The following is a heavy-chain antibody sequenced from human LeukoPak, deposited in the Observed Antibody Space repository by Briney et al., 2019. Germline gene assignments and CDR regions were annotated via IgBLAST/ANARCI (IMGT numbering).Heavy chain of an antibody. D-gene: IGHD6-19*01. J-gene: IGHJ4*02. Sequence: GGSLRLSCGASGFTFSNYAMSWVRQAPGKGLEWVSTISGGGITTYYADSAKGRFTISRDNSKNTMFLQMNSLRVDDTAVYYCPRQSYASGWNPFDYWGQGILVTVSS. CDR3: PRQSYASGWNPFDY. CDR2: ISGGGITT. CDR1: GFTFSNYA. V-gene: IGHV3-23*01.